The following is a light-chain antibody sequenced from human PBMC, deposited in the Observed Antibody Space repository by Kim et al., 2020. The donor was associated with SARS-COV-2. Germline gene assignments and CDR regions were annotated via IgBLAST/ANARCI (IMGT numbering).Light chain of an antibody. J-gene: IGLJ2*01. CDR3: QVWDSSDDHRVV. Sequence: PGKTARITCGGTSIGRKSLRWYQQKPGQAPVLVISYDSVRPSGIPERFSGSNSGNTATVTISRVEAGDEADYYCQVWDSSDDHRVVFGGGTQLTVL. V-gene: IGLV3-21*04. CDR1: SIGRKS. CDR2: YDS.